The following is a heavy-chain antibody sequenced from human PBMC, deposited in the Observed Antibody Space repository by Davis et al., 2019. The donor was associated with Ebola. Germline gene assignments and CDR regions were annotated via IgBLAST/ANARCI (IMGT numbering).Heavy chain of an antibody. D-gene: IGHD3-22*01. Sequence: SETLSLTCTVSGGSISSGGYYWSWIRQHPGKGLEWIGYIYYSGSTYYNPSLKSRVTISVDTSKNQFSLKLSSVTAADTAVYYCARRGYYYDSSGYYPGGFDYWGQGTLVTVSS. CDR3: ARRGYYYDSSGYYPGGFDY. CDR2: IYYSGST. V-gene: IGHV4-31*03. J-gene: IGHJ4*02. CDR1: GGSISSGGYY.